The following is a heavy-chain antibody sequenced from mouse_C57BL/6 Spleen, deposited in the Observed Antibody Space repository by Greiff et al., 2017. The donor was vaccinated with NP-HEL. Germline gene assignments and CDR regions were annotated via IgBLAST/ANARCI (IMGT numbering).Heavy chain of an antibody. J-gene: IGHJ2*01. CDR1: GYTFTSYW. V-gene: IGHV1-52*01. D-gene: IGHD4-1*01. Sequence: QVQLQQPGAELVRPGSSVKLSCKASGYTFTSYWMHWVKQRPIQGLEWIGNIDPSDSETHSNQKFKDKATLTVDKSSSTAYMQLSSLTSEDSAVYYCARWTGTFPYYFDYWGQGTTLTVSS. CDR3: ARWTGTFPYYFDY. CDR2: IDPSDSET.